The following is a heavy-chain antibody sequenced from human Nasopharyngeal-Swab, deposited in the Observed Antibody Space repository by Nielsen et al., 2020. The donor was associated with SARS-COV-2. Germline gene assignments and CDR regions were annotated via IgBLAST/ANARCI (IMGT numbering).Heavy chain of an antibody. V-gene: IGHV3-21*01. Sequence: GGSLRLSCAASGFTFSSYSMNWVRKAPGKGLEWVSSISSSSSYIYYADSVKGRFTISRDNAKNSLYLQMNSLRAEDTAVYYCARDHAHGYDAFDIWGQGTMVTVSS. J-gene: IGHJ3*02. CDR1: GFTFSSYS. CDR2: ISSSSSYI. CDR3: ARDHAHGYDAFDI. D-gene: IGHD2-15*01.